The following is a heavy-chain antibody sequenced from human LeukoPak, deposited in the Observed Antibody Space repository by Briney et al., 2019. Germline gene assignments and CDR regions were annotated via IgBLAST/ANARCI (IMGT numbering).Heavy chain of an antibody. Sequence: SQTLSLTCAISGDSVSSNSAAWNWISSSQWKALEWLGRTYYRSKWYNDYAVSVKSRITINPDTSKNQFSLQLNSVTPEDTAVYYCARDLSLAMYDWGQGTLVTVSS. J-gene: IGHJ4*02. CDR2: TYYRSKWYN. CDR1: GDSVSSNSAA. V-gene: IGHV6-1*01. CDR3: ARDLSLAMYD. D-gene: IGHD6-6*01.